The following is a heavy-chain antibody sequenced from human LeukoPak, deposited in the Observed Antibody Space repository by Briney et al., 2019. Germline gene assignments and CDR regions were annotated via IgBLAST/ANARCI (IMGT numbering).Heavy chain of an antibody. J-gene: IGHJ4*02. CDR2: IWYDGSNK. D-gene: IGHD3-22*01. Sequence: GRSLRLSCAASGFTFSSYGMHWVRQAPGKGLEWVAVIWYDGSNKYYADSVKGRFTISRDNSKNTLYLQMNSLGAEDTAVYYCARDLDYYDGGTFDYWGQGTLVTVSS. CDR1: GFTFSSYG. V-gene: IGHV3-33*01. CDR3: ARDLDYYDGGTFDY.